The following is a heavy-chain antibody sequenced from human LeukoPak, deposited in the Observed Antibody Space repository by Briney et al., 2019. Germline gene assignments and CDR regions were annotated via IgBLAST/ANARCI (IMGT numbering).Heavy chain of an antibody. CDR3: LESYHFSF. V-gene: IGHV3-21*01. CDR1: GFTFSAFS. Sequence: PGGSLRLSCVASGFTFSAFSMNWVRQAPGKGLEWVSSISGTVGYIHDADSLQGRFTISRDNAKKTVYLQMTSLKVEDTAVYYCLESYHFSFWGPGTLVTVSS. J-gene: IGHJ4*02. CDR2: ISGTVGYI. D-gene: IGHD1-1*01.